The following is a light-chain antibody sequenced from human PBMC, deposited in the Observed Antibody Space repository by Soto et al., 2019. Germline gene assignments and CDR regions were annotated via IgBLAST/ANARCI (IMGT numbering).Light chain of an antibody. CDR1: QSIATL. CDR3: QKYNKWPIT. CDR2: RTS. J-gene: IGKJ5*01. Sequence: TQSPAILSAAPGERFTLSCRASQSIATLLAWYQHKPGQAPRLLIYRTSNRDTGTPDRFSGSGSGTDFSLIISGLQSEDFAIYYCQKYNKWPITFGQGTRLEI. V-gene: IGKV3-15*01.